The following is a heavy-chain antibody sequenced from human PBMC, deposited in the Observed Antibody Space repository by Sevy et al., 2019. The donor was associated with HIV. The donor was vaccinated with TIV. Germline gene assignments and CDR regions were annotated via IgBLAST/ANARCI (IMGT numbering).Heavy chain of an antibody. CDR1: GFVFSSYA. CDR3: ARVAVSYCTNDCYHRFDY. J-gene: IGHJ4*02. Sequence: GGSLRLSCAASGFVFSSYAMHWVRQAPGKGLEWVSLISYDGTYKYYADSVKGRFTISRDNSKNTLYLQMNSLRGNDTAVYYCARVAVSYCTNDCYHRFDYWGPGALVTVSS. V-gene: IGHV3-30-3*01. D-gene: IGHD2-8*01. CDR2: ISYDGTYK.